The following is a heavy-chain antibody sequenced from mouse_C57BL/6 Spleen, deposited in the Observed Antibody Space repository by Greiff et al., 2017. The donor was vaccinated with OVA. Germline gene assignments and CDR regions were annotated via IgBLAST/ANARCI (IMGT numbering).Heavy chain of an antibody. CDR2: INPSNGGT. CDR1: GYTFTSYW. V-gene: IGHV1-53*01. CDR3: AREDDGYYVWFAY. D-gene: IGHD2-3*01. Sequence: QVQLQQPGTELVKPGASVKLSCKASGYTFTSYWMHWVKQTPGQGLEWIGNINPSNGGTNYNEKFKSKAILTADKSSSTAYMQLSSLTSEGSAVYYCAREDDGYYVWFAYWGQGTLVTVSA. J-gene: IGHJ3*01.